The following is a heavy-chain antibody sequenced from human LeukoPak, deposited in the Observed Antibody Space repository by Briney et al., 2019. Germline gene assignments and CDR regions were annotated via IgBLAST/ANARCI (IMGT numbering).Heavy chain of an antibody. J-gene: IGHJ4*02. CDR1: GFTFSSNY. Sequence: GGSLRLSCAASGFTFSSNYMSWVRQAPGKGLEWVSVIYSGGSTYYSDAVRGRVTISRDNSKTTLYLQMHSLRAEDTAVYYCARESGMQRSFDWLGYWGQGTLVTVSS. D-gene: IGHD3-9*01. CDR3: ARESGMQRSFDWLGY. CDR2: IYSGGST. V-gene: IGHV3-66*01.